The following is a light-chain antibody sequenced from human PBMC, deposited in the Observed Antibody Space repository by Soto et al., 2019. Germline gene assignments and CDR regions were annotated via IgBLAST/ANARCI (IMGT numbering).Light chain of an antibody. CDR1: QSISTY. J-gene: IGKJ1*01. CDR3: QQGYRHPRT. V-gene: IGKV1-39*01. CDR2: AAS. Sequence: DIQMTQSPSFLSASVGDRVSISCRANQSISTYLNWYQHKPGKAPKFLIHAASSLQSRVPSRFSGSGSGKEFTLTISSLKPEEFATYYCQQGYRHPRTLGQGTNVDIK.